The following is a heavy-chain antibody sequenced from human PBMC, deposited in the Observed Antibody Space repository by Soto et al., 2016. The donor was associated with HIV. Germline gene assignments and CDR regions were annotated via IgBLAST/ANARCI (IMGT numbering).Heavy chain of an antibody. J-gene: IGHJ4*02. Sequence: QVQLVESGGGVVQPGRSLRLSCAASGFTFSSYAMHWVRQAPGKGLEWVAVISYDGSNKYYADSVKGRFTISRDNSKNTLYLQMNSLRAEDTAVYYCARDQGGAHIVVVTGSFDYWGQGTLVTVSS. CDR3: ARDQGGAHIVVVTGSFDY. D-gene: IGHD2-21*02. CDR1: GFTFSSYA. V-gene: IGHV3-30*04. CDR2: ISYDGSNK.